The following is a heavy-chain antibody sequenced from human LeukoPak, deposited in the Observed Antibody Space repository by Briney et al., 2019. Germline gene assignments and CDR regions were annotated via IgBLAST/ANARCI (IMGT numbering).Heavy chain of an antibody. CDR3: ARDRRAPYYDFRSGYVDHYYMDV. D-gene: IGHD3-3*01. CDR1: GFTFSGYW. J-gene: IGHJ6*03. V-gene: IGHV3-7*01. Sequence: GGSLRLSCAASGFTFSGYWMSWVRQAPGKGLEWVANINQDGSEKYYVDSMKGRLSISRDNAKNSLYLQMNILRAEATAVYYCARDRRAPYYDFRSGYVDHYYMDVWGKGTTVTVSS. CDR2: INQDGSEK.